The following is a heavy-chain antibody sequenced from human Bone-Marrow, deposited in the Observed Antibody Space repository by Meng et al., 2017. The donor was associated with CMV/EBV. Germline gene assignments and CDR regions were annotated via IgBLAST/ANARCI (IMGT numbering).Heavy chain of an antibody. Sequence: ASVKVSCKASGYTFTSYDINWVRQATGQGLEWMGWMNPNSGNTGYAQKFQGRVTMTRNTSISTAYMELSSLRSEDTAVYYCARTSTNYYYYGMDVWGQGITVTASS. J-gene: IGHJ6*02. CDR2: MNPNSGNT. D-gene: IGHD4-11*01. CDR3: ARTSTNYYYYGMDV. V-gene: IGHV1-8*01. CDR1: GYTFTSYD.